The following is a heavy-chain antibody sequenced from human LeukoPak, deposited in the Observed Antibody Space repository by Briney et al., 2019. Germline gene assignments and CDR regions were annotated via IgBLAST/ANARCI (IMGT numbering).Heavy chain of an antibody. Sequence: ASVKVSCKASGGTFSSYAISWVRQAPGQGLEWMGRIIPILGIANYAQKFQGRVTITADKSTSTAYMELSSLRSEDTAVYYCARGPVVVVTYFDYWGQGTLVTVSS. CDR1: GGTFSSYA. D-gene: IGHD2-15*01. J-gene: IGHJ4*02. CDR3: ARGPVVVVTYFDY. CDR2: IIPILGIA. V-gene: IGHV1-69*04.